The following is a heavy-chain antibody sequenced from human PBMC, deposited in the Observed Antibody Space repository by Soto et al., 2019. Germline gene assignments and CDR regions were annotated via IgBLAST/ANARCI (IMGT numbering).Heavy chain of an antibody. CDR2: IWYDGSNK. D-gene: IGHD2-15*01. CDR1: GFTFSSYG. V-gene: IGHV3-33*01. Sequence: QVQLVESGGGVVQPGRSLRLSCAASGFTFSSYGMHWVRQAPGKGLEWVAVIWYDGSNKYYADSVKGRFTISRDNCKNTLYLQMNSLRAEDTAVYYCARSADSAGYCSGGSCLDAFDIWGQGTMVTVSS. CDR3: ARSADSAGYCSGGSCLDAFDI. J-gene: IGHJ3*02.